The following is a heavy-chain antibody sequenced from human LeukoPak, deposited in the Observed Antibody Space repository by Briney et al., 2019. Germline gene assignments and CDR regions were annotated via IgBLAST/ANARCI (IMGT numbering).Heavy chain of an antibody. Sequence: DTLSLTCTVSSGSVNSGSYYWNWIRQPPGKGLEWIGFIYYRGSTNYNPSLKSRVTISVDTAKNHLSLKLSSVTAADTAVYYCARRAGYTGSWYEYWGQGTLVTVSS. CDR2: IYYRGST. CDR1: SGSVNSGSYY. D-gene: IGHD6-13*01. J-gene: IGHJ4*02. CDR3: ARRAGYTGSWYEY. V-gene: IGHV4-61*01.